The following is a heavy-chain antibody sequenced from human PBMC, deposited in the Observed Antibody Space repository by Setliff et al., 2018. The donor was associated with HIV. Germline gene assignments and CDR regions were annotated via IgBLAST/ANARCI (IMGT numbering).Heavy chain of an antibody. J-gene: IGHJ4*02. V-gene: IGHV4-39*01. D-gene: IGHD3-10*01. CDR2: IFNDGRT. CDR3: ARHFPSISLFFGDPGPFDR. Sequence: SETLSLTCTVSGGSISSSSYYWGWIRQPPGKGLEWIGSIFNDGRTYYNPSLKSRVTIPMETSTNQFSLKLTSVTAADTAVYFCARHFPSISLFFGDPGPFDRWGQGALVTVSS. CDR1: GGSISSSSYY.